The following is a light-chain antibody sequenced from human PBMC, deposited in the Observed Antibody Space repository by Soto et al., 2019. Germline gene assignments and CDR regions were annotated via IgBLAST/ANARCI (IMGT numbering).Light chain of an antibody. CDR1: RSLSGW. CDR2: EVS. CDR3: QQYFGAWT. J-gene: IGKJ1*01. Sequence: DFQLTQSPSTLSASVGDRVTITCRASRSLSGWLAWYQQKPGKAPKLLIYEVSTLETGVPSRFSGSGSGTEFTLTINSLQPDDSATYYCQQYFGAWTLGQGTKVEI. V-gene: IGKV1-5*03.